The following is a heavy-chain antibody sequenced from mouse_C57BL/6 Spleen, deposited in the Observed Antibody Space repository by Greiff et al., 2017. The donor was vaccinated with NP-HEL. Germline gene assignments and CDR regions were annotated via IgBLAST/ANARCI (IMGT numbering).Heavy chain of an antibody. D-gene: IGHD2-3*01. Sequence: QVQLQQPGAELVMPGASVKLSCKASGYTFTSYWMHWVKQRPGQGLEWIGEIDPSDSYTTYNQKFKGKSTLTVDKSSSTAYMQLSILTSEDSAVYYCARFDGYDYYAMDYWGQGTSVTVSS. CDR1: GYTFTSYW. V-gene: IGHV1-69*01. J-gene: IGHJ4*01. CDR3: ARFDGYDYYAMDY. CDR2: IDPSDSYT.